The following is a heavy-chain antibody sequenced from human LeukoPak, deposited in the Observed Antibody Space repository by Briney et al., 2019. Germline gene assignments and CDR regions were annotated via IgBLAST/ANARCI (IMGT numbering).Heavy chain of an antibody. Sequence: ASVNVSCKASGYTFTGYYMHWVRQAPGQGLEWMGRINPNSGDTNYAQKFQGRVTMTRDTSISTAYMELRSLRSDDTAVYYCARAVRGYRYAYLPYWGQGTLVTVSS. J-gene: IGHJ4*02. V-gene: IGHV1-2*02. CDR2: INPNSGDT. CDR3: ARAVRGYRYAYLPY. CDR1: GYTFTGYY. D-gene: IGHD5-18*01.